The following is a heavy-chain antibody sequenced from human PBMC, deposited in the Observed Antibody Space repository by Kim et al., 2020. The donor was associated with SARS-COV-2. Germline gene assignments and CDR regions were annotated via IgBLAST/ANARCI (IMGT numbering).Heavy chain of an antibody. J-gene: IGHJ4*02. CDR3: ARGGGSWFDY. V-gene: IGHV4-59*01. CDR1: GGSISNYY. D-gene: IGHD2-15*01. Sequence: SETLSLTCTVSGGSISNYYWSWIRQPPGTGLEYIGFIYYSGSTDYNPSLKSRVTISLDTSNNQFSLRLTSVTAADTAVYYCARGGGSWFDYWGQGTLVTVSS. CDR2: IYYSGST.